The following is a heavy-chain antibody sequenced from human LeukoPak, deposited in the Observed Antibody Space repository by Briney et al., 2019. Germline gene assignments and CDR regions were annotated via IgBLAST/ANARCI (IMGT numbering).Heavy chain of an antibody. V-gene: IGHV3-30-3*01. D-gene: IGHD6-6*01. Sequence: PGGSLRLSCAASGFTFSSYAMHWVRQAPGKGLEWVAVISYDGSNKYYADSVKGRFTISRDNSKNTLYLQMNSLRAEDTAVYYCARGSYSSSAPAFAYWGQGTLVPVPS. CDR2: ISYDGSNK. J-gene: IGHJ4*02. CDR1: GFTFSSYA. CDR3: ARGSYSSSAPAFAY.